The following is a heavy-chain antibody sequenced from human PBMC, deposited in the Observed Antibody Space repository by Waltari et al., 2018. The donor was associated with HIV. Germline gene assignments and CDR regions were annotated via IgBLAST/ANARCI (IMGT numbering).Heavy chain of an antibody. CDR3: ARAPRGGWYDY. CDR1: GYSISSGYY. J-gene: IGHJ4*02. D-gene: IGHD6-19*01. Sequence: QVQLQESGPGLVKPSETLSLTCAVSGYSISSGYYWGWIRQPPGQGLEWIGGIYHSGRTYYNPSLKSRVTISVDTSKNQFSLKLSSVTAADTAVYYWARAPRGGWYDYWGQGTLVTVSS. CDR2: IYHSGRT. V-gene: IGHV4-38-2*01.